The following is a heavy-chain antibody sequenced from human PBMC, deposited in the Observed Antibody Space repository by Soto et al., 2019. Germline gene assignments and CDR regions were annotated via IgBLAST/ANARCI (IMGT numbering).Heavy chain of an antibody. CDR2: IYYSGST. V-gene: IGHV4-31*03. Sequence: QVQLQESGPGLVKPSQTLSLTCTVSGGSISSGGYYWSWIRQHPGKGLEWIGYIYYSGSTYYNPSLKSRVTLSVDTSKNQFSLKLSSVTAADTAVYYCARDPLYGDYVPRLSFDYWGQGTLVTVSS. CDR3: ARDPLYGDYVPRLSFDY. CDR1: GGSISSGGYY. J-gene: IGHJ4*02. D-gene: IGHD4-17*01.